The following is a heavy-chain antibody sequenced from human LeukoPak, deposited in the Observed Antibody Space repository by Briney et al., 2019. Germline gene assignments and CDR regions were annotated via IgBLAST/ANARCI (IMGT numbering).Heavy chain of an antibody. CDR3: ASWPTGDYPNWSDP. CDR1: GGSFSGYY. CDR2: INHSGST. Sequence: PSETLSLTCAVYGGSFSGYYWSWIRQPPGKGLEWIGEINHSGSTNYNPSLKSRVTISVDTSKNQFSLKLSSVTAADTAVYYCASWPTGDYPNWSDPWGQGTLVTISS. J-gene: IGHJ5*02. V-gene: IGHV4-34*01. D-gene: IGHD4-17*01.